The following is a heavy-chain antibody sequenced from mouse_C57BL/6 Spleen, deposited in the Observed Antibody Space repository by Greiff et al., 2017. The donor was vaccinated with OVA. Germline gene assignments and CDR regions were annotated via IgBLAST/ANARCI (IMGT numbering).Heavy chain of an antibody. D-gene: IGHD2-3*01. CDR3: ARGGGYYVEGTDAMDY. Sequence: VQLQQSGAELVKPGASVKISCKASGYAFSSYWMNWVKQRPGKGLEWIGQIYPGDGDTNYNGKFKGKATLTADKSSSTAYMQLSSLTSEDSAVYFCARGGGYYVEGTDAMDYWGQGTSVTVSS. CDR1: GYAFSSYW. V-gene: IGHV1-80*01. J-gene: IGHJ4*01. CDR2: IYPGDGDT.